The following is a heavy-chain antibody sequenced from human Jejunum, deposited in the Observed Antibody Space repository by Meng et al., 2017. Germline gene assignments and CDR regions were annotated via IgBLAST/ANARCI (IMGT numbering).Heavy chain of an antibody. D-gene: IGHD2-2*01. V-gene: IGHV4-30-4*01. CDR2: MDYSGST. CDR3: ARGELLWDY. J-gene: IGHJ4*02. CDR1: GDSISMGEYF. Sequence: QVQRPESGPGLVKPSQTLSLTCTVTGDSISMGEYFWSWIRQPPGNGLEWIGYMDYSGSTFYNPSLKSRVTISVDTSKNQFSLKLSSVTAADTAVYFCARGELLWDYWGQGTLVTVSS.